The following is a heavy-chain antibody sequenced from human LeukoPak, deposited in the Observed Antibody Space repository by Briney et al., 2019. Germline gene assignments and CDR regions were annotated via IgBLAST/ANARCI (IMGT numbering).Heavy chain of an antibody. CDR2: INPKSGGT. D-gene: IGHD3-22*01. V-gene: IGHV1-2*06. J-gene: IGHJ6*03. CDR3: VRDIDYYDSSGFGGGYYYYYYMDV. CDR1: GYTFIDYH. Sequence: ASVKVSCKASGYTFIDYHLHWVRQAPGQGLEWMGRINPKSGGTNYAQKFQGRVTMTRDTSISTAYMELSSLRSDDTAVYFRVRDIDYYDSSGFGGGYYYYYYMDVWGRGTTVTVSS.